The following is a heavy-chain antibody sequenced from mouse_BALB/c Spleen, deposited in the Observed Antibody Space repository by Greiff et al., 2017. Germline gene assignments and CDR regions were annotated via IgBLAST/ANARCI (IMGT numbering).Heavy chain of an antibody. CDR1: GFNIKDTY. Sequence: EVQLQQSGAELVKPGASVKLSCTASGFNIKDTYMHWVKQRPEQGLEWIGRIDPANGNTKYDPKFQGKATITADTSSNTAYLQLSSLTSEDTAVYYCARSGDYDSAWFAYWGQGTLVTVSA. CDR3: ARSGDYDSAWFAY. J-gene: IGHJ3*01. D-gene: IGHD2-4*01. CDR2: IDPANGNT. V-gene: IGHV14-3*02.